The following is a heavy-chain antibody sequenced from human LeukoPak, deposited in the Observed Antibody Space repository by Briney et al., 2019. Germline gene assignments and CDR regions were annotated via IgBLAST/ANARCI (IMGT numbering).Heavy chain of an antibody. CDR3: ARISPYYYDSSGYYSPGWLDY. V-gene: IGHV5-51*01. CDR2: IYPGDSDT. CDR1: GYSFTSYW. J-gene: IGHJ4*02. Sequence: GESLKISCKGSGYSFTSYWNGWVRQMPGKGLEWMGIIYPGDSDTRYSPSFQGQVTISADKSISTAYLQWSSLKASDTAMYYCARISPYYYDSSGYYSPGWLDYWGQGTLVTVSS. D-gene: IGHD3-22*01.